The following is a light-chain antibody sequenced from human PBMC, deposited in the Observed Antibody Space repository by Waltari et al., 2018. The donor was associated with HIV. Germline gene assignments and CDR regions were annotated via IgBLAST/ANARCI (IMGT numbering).Light chain of an antibody. CDR2: RNK. CDR1: SSNIGSKY. J-gene: IGLJ2*01. CDR3: AAWDDSLL. V-gene: IGLV1-47*01. Sequence: QSVLTQPPSASGTPGQRVTISCSGSSSNIGSKYVYWYQQLPGTAPKLLIYRNKQRPPGVPDRFVGSKSGTSAALAISGLRSEDEADYYCAAWDDSLLFGGGTKLTVL.